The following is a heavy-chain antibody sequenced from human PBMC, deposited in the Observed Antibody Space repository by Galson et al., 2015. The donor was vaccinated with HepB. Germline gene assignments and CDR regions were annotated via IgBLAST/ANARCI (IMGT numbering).Heavy chain of an antibody. CDR1: GFTFSTYW. CDR3: AKDHITGWSFDS. J-gene: IGHJ4*02. V-gene: IGHV3-7*03. D-gene: IGHD6-19*01. CDR2: IKTDGSDK. Sequence: SLRLSCAASGFTFSTYWMYWVRQAPGKGPEWVAAIKTDGSDKYYADSVKGRCTISRDNADNSLYLQINSLRNEDTAVYYCAKDHITGWSFDSWGQGTLVTVSS.